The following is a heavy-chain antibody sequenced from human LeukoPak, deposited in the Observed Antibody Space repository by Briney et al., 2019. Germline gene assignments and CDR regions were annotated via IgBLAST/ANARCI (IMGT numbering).Heavy chain of an antibody. J-gene: IGHJ6*02. CDR2: TYYRCKWYN. CDR3: ARVGVTPAGAFGQRPSYYYGMDV. V-gene: IGHV6-1*01. CDR1: GDSVSNNSAA. Sequence: SQTLSLTFAISGDSVSNNSAAWNWLRQSPARGVEWLGRTYYRCKWYNDYEVSVKSRITINPDTSKTQFSLQLNSVTPEDTAVYYCARVGVTPAGAFGQRPSYYYGMDVWGQGTTVTVSS. D-gene: IGHD3-10*01.